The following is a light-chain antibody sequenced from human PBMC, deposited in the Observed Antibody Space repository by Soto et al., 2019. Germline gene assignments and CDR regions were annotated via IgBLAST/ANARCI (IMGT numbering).Light chain of an antibody. CDR3: QQYGSSGT. CDR1: QSLLHSNGYNY. V-gene: IGKV3-20*01. Sequence: DIVITQSPLSLPVTPGEPASISCRSSQSLLHSNGYNYLAWYQHRPGQAPRLLIYQTSLRATGIPDRFSGSGSGTDFTLTISRLEPEDFAVYYCQQYGSSGTFGQGTRWIS. CDR2: QTS. J-gene: IGKJ1*01.